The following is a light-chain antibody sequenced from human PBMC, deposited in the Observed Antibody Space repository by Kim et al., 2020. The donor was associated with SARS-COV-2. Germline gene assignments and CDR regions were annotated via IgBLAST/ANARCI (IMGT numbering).Light chain of an antibody. V-gene: IGLV4-69*01. CDR2: VKSDGSH. CDR3: QTWDTDIRV. J-gene: IGLJ2*01. CDR1: SGHSNSA. Sequence: SSQPTCTLSSGHSNSAIEWHQQQPEKGPRCLMKVKSDGSHIKGDGIPDRFSGSSSGTERYLIISGLQPEDEADYYCQTWDTDIRVFGGGSKVTVL.